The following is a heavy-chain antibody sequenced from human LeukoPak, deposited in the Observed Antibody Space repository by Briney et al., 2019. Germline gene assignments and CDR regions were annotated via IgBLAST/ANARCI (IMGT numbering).Heavy chain of an antibody. J-gene: IGHJ6*02. CDR1: GFPFRIYA. CDR3: ASDYFYGMDV. V-gene: IGHV3-74*01. Sequence: GGCPRLTRAAPGFPFRIYAMHWVPPALRGGVVWVSRINGDGNLDHSPDEVKGRFTISRDNAKNTLYLQMNSLRAEDTAVYYCASDYFYGMDVWGQGTT. CDR2: INGDGNLD.